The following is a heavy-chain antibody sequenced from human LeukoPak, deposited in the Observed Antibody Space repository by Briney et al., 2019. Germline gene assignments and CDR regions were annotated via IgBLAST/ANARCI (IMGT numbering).Heavy chain of an antibody. Sequence: SETLSLTCTVSGGSISSYYWSWIRQPPGKGLEWIGYIHYSGSTNYNPSLKSRVTISVDTSKNQFSLKLSSVTAADTAVYYCARQLYCGGDCSNWFDPWGQGTLVTVSS. CDR2: IHYSGST. D-gene: IGHD2-21*02. CDR1: GGSISSYY. CDR3: ARQLYCGGDCSNWFDP. J-gene: IGHJ5*02. V-gene: IGHV4-59*08.